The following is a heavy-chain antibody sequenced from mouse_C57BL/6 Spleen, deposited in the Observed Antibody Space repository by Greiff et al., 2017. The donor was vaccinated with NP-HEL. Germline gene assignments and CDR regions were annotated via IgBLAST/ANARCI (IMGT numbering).Heavy chain of an antibody. J-gene: IGHJ3*01. D-gene: IGHD2-5*01. CDR3: AREGYSNHGGCAY. CDR1: GYTFTSYW. CDR2: IDPSDSET. Sequence: VQLQQPGAELVRPGSSVKLSCKASGYTFTSYWMHWVKQRPIQGLEWIGNIDPSDSETHYNQKFKDKATLTVDKSSSTAYMQLSSLTSEDSAVYYCAREGYSNHGGCAYWGQGTLVTVSA. V-gene: IGHV1-52*01.